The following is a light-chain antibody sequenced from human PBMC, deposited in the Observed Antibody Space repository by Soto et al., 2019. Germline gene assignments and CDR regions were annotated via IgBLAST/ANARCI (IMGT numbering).Light chain of an antibody. J-gene: IGKJ1*01. CDR2: KAS. V-gene: IGKV1-5*03. Sequence: DIQMTQSPSTLSASVGDRVTITCRASQSINMWLAWYQQKPGKAPKLLIYKASFLESGVPSRLSGSGSGTDFTLTLSSLQPDDFAVYYCQQYHGYPWTFGQGTKVDVK. CDR1: QSINMW. CDR3: QQYHGYPWT.